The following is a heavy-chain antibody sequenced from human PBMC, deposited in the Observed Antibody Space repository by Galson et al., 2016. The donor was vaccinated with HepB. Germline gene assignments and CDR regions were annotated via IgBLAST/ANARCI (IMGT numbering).Heavy chain of an antibody. CDR3: AKDRGSEYKKYYMDV. Sequence: SLRLSCAVSGFTFSSYAMSWVRQAPGKGLEWVSNAGGGGSRYYADPVKGRFTISRDNSKNTVYLQMDSLRAEDTAVYFCAKDRGSEYKKYYMDVWGKGTTVIVSS. CDR1: GFTFSSYA. CDR2: AGGGGSR. J-gene: IGHJ6*03. V-gene: IGHV3-23*01. D-gene: IGHD1-1*01.